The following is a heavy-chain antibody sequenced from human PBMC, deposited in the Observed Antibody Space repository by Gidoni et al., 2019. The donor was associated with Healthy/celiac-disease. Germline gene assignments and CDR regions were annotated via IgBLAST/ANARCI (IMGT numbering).Heavy chain of an antibody. V-gene: IGHV3-7*03. CDR1: GFTFSSYW. D-gene: IGHD5-12*01. Sequence: EVQLVESGGGLVQPGGSLRLSCAASGFTFSSYWMSWVRQAPGKGLEWVANIKQDGSEKYYVDSVKGRFTISRDNAKNSLYLQMNSLRAEDTAVYYCARDPGIVATGGYYYYGMDVWGQGTTVTVSS. J-gene: IGHJ6*02. CDR2: IKQDGSEK. CDR3: ARDPGIVATGGYYYYGMDV.